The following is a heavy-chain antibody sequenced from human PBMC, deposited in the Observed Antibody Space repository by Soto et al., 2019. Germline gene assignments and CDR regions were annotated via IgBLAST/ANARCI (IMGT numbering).Heavy chain of an antibody. V-gene: IGHV1-8*01. CDR1: GYTFTSYD. CDR2: MNPNSGNT. D-gene: IGHD5-12*01. Sequence: ASVKVSCKASGYTFTSYDINWVRQATGQGLEWMGWMNPNSGNTGYAQKFQGRVTMTRNTSISTAYMELSSLRSEDTAVYYCARANSGYEYHLGVRYYYYYMDVWGKGTTVNVSS. J-gene: IGHJ6*03. CDR3: ARANSGYEYHLGVRYYYYYMDV.